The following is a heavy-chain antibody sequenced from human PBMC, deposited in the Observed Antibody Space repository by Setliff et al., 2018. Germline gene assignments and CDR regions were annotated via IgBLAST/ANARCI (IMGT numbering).Heavy chain of an antibody. V-gene: IGHV1-18*01. CDR3: ARGGMAAVAGKYCVMDV. CDR1: GYIFKSYG. D-gene: IGHD6-19*01. J-gene: IGHJ6*02. Sequence: ASVKVSCKASGYIFKSYGISWVRQAPGQGLEWMGWISSYNDVTNYAQRFQGRVTMTSDTSTSTVYMEVNSVTSGDTAIYYCARGGMAAVAGKYCVMDVWGQGTTVTVSS. CDR2: ISSYNDVT.